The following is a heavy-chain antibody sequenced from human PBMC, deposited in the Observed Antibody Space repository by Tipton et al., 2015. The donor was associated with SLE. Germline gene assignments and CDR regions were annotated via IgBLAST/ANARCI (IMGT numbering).Heavy chain of an antibody. CDR3: AKENAEWELSK. Sequence: QLVQSGGGVVQPGRSLRLSCAASGFTFSSYGMHWVRQAPGKGLEWVAVIWYDGSNKYYADSVKGRFTISRDNSKNTVFLQMNSLRVEDTAVYYCAKENAEWELSKWGQGTLVTVSS. J-gene: IGHJ4*02. CDR2: IWYDGSNK. CDR1: GFTFSSYG. V-gene: IGHV3-33*06. D-gene: IGHD3-16*02.